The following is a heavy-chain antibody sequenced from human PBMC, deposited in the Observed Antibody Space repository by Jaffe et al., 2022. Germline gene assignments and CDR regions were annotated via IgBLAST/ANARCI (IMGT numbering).Heavy chain of an antibody. CDR3: ARNPRQWYSSGPGGFDY. D-gene: IGHD6-19*01. V-gene: IGHV4-4*02. CDR2: IYHSGST. J-gene: IGHJ4*02. CDR1: GGSISSSNW. Sequence: QVQLQESGPGLVKPSGTLSLTCAVSGGSISSSNWWSWIRQPPGKGLEWIGEIYHSGSTNYNPSLKSRVTISVDKSKNQFSLKLSSVTAADTAVYYCARNPRQWYSSGPGGFDYWGQGTLVTVSS.